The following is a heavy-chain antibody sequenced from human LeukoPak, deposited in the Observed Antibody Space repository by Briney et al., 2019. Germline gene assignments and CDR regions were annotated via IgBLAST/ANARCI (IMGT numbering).Heavy chain of an antibody. Sequence: PGGSLRLSCAASGFTFSSYAMSWVRQAPGKGLEWVSLITSGGSTYYADSVKGRFIISRDNSKNTLYLQMNSLRAEDTAVYYCASSYWYFDLWGRGTLVTVSS. CDR1: GFTFSSYA. CDR3: ASSYWYFDL. J-gene: IGHJ2*01. V-gene: IGHV3-23*01. CDR2: ITSGGST.